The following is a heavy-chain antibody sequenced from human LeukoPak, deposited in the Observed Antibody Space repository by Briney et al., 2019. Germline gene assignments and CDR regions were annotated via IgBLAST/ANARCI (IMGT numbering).Heavy chain of an antibody. CDR2: LNPSGSGT. D-gene: IGHD3-9*01. CDR3: ASRQLRYFEGYFDY. V-gene: IGHV1-46*01. Sequence: VASVKVSCKASGYTFTTYKMHWVRQAPGQGLEWMGILNPSGSGTRNAQKFQGRVTMTRDTSTSTVYMELSSLRSEDTAVYYCASRQLRYFEGYFDYWGQGTLVTVSS. CDR1: GYTFTTYK. J-gene: IGHJ4*02.